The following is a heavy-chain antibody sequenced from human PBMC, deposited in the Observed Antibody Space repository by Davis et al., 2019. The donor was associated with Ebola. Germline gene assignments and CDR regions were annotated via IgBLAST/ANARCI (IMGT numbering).Heavy chain of an antibody. CDR2: IYYSGST. Sequence: PSETLSLTCTVSGGSISSGDYYWSWIRQPPGKGLEWIGYIYYSGSTYYNPSLKSRVTISVDTSKNQFSLKLSSVTAADTAVYYCARGGWELLQEDYWGQGTLVTVSS. CDR1: GGSISSGDYY. CDR3: ARGGWELLQEDY. J-gene: IGHJ4*02. D-gene: IGHD1-26*01. V-gene: IGHV4-30-4*08.